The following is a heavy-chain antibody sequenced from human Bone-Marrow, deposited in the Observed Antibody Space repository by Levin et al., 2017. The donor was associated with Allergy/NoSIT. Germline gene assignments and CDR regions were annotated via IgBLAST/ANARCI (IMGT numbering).Heavy chain of an antibody. CDR1: GFTFSSYW. CDR2: INIEGSST. D-gene: IGHD2-21*01. V-gene: IGHV3-74*01. J-gene: IGHJ4*02. Sequence: GGSLRLSCAASGFTFSSYWMHWVRQAPGKGLVWVSRINIEGSSTYYADSVKGRFTISRDNAKNTLHLQMNSLRAEDTAVYYCARALSIRTVINRYTLDNWGQGTLVTVSS. CDR3: ARALSIRTVINRYTLDN.